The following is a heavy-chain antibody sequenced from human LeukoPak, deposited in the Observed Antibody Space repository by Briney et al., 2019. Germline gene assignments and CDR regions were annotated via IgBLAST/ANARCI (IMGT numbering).Heavy chain of an antibody. D-gene: IGHD2-2*01. CDR2: ISYDGSNK. V-gene: IGHV3-30-3*01. Sequence: GGSLRLSCAASGFIFSSYAMHWVRQAPGKGLEWVAVISYDGSNKYYADSVKGRFTISRDNSKNTLYLQMNSLRAEDTAVYYCARSVVPAATGWFDPWGQGTLVTVSS. CDR3: ARSVVPAATGWFDP. J-gene: IGHJ5*02. CDR1: GFIFSSYA.